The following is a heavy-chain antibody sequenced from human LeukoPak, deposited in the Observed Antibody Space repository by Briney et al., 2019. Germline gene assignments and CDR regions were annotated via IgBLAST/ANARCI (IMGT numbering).Heavy chain of an antibody. CDR1: GFAFSSYS. Sequence: GSLRLSCAASGFAFSSYSMNWVRQAPGKGLEWVSYISSSSSTIYYADPVKGRFTISRDNAKNSLYLQMNSLRAEDTAVYYCATLIKDYWGQGTLVTVSS. D-gene: IGHD3-16*01. J-gene: IGHJ4*02. CDR2: ISSSSSTI. CDR3: ATLIKDY. V-gene: IGHV3-48*01.